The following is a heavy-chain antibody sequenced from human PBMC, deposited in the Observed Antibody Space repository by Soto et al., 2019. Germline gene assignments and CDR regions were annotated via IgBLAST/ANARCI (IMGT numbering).Heavy chain of an antibody. V-gene: IGHV1-8*01. J-gene: IGHJ4*02. CDR2: MEPSTGRT. Sequence: VKXXCKAXGXXFTSLXIXWVRQTAGQGLEWMGWMEPSTGRTGYAQKFQGRVTMTRDTSINTAYMELTTLTSDDTAFYYCAXGVSAGVDYWGQGTLVTVSS. CDR1: GXXFTSLX. CDR3: AXGVSAGVDY. D-gene: IGHD1-26*01.